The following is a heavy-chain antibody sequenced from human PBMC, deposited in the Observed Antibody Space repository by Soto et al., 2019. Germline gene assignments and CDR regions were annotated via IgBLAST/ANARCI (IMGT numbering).Heavy chain of an antibody. CDR1: GFTFTNAW. CDR3: STMIVLTGYYVI. V-gene: IGHV3-15*01. Sequence: EVQLVESGGGLVKPGGSLRLSCVASGFTFTNAWMSWVRQAPGKGLEWVGRIKTKGEGGTTDYAAPVKGRFTISRDDSKTTLFLQMNSLKSEDTVIYYCSTMIVLTGYYVIGGQGTLVTVSS. CDR2: IKTKGEGGTT. D-gene: IGHD3-9*01. J-gene: IGHJ4*02.